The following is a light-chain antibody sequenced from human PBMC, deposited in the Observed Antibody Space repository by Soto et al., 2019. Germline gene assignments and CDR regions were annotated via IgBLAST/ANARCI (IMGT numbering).Light chain of an antibody. CDR1: KSNIGAGFD. J-gene: IGLJ1*01. CDR2: GST. CDR3: QSYDSSLSGYV. Sequence: QSVLTQPPSVSGAPGQRVTISCIGNKSNIGAGFDVHWYHQIPGTTPRLLIYGSTDRPSGVPDRFSGSKSGTSASLAITGLQAEDEADYYCQSYDSSLSGYVFGTGTKLTVL. V-gene: IGLV1-40*01.